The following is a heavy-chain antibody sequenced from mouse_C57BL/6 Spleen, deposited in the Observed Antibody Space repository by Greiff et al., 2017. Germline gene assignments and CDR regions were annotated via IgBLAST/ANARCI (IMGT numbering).Heavy chain of an antibody. Sequence: QVQLKQPGAELVKPGASVKLSCKASGYTFTSYWMHWVKQRPGRGLEWIGRIDPNSGGTKYNEKFKSKATLTVDKSSSTAYMQLSSLTSEDSAVYYCARSDYGRNEAWFAYWGQGTLVTVSA. CDR1: GYTFTSYW. CDR2: IDPNSGGT. D-gene: IGHD2-1*01. CDR3: ARSDYGRNEAWFAY. J-gene: IGHJ3*01. V-gene: IGHV1-72*01.